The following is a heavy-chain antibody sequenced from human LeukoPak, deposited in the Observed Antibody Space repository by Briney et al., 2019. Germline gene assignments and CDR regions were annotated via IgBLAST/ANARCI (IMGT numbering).Heavy chain of an antibody. D-gene: IGHD2-21*02. Sequence: GGSLRLSCAASGFTFSSYAMHWVRQAPGKGLEWVAVISYDGSNKYYADSVKGRFTISRDNSKNTLYLQMNSLRAEDTAVYYCAREGDLESFDYWGQGTLVTVSS. J-gene: IGHJ4*02. V-gene: IGHV3-30-3*01. CDR2: ISYDGSNK. CDR3: AREGDLESFDY. CDR1: GFTFSSYA.